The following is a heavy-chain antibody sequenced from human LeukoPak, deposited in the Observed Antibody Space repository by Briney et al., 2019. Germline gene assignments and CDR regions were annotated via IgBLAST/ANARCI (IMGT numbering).Heavy chain of an antibody. Sequence: GGSLRLSCAASGFTLKYYDMNWVRQAPGKGLEWVAVTSHDGRNEYYAGSVKGRFTISRDNSKNTVNLQMNSLRAEDTAIYYCAKNGFRIGYGDYYLDDWGQGALVTVSS. CDR3: AKNGFRIGYGDYYLDD. V-gene: IGHV3-30*18. CDR1: GFTLKYYD. CDR2: TSHDGRNE. D-gene: IGHD4-17*01. J-gene: IGHJ4*02.